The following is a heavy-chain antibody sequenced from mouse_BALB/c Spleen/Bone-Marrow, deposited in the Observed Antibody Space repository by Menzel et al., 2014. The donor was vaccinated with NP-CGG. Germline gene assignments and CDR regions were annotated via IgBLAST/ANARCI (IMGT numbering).Heavy chain of an antibody. CDR1: GFTFSDFY. CDR2: SRNKAKHYTT. Sequence: EVQGVESGGGLVQPGDSLILSCAPSGFTFSDFYMEWVRQPPGKRLEWIAASRNKAKHYTTEYSASVKGRFIVSRDTSQSILYLQMNALRAEDTAIYYCARDVGYGNYFVYWGQGTLVTVSA. V-gene: IGHV7-1*02. J-gene: IGHJ3*01. CDR3: ARDVGYGNYFVY. D-gene: IGHD2-10*02.